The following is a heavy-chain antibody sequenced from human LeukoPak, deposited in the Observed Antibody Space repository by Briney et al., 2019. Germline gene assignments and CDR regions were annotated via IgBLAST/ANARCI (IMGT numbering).Heavy chain of an antibody. J-gene: IGHJ4*02. Sequence: SETLSLTCVLYGGSFTDYYWSWVRQSPGKGLEWIGEINHSGTKRYNLSLKSRLILSIDTSKNHFSLRLRSVTAADTATYHCARSYYYEGFDSSLCFWGQGTLVTVSS. CDR3: ARSYYYEGFDSSLCF. CDR2: INHSGTK. V-gene: IGHV4-34*01. CDR1: GGSFTDYY. D-gene: IGHD3-22*01.